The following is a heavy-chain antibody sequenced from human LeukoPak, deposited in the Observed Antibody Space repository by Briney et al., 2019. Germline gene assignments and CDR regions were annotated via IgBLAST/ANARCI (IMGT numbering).Heavy chain of an antibody. Sequence: GGSLRLSCAASGFTFSSYAMSWVRQAPGKGLEWVSAISGSGGSTYYADSVKGRFTISRDNSKNTLYLQMNSLRAADTAVYYCAKSGVAGSSSWYVSYYFDYWGQGTLVTVSS. D-gene: IGHD6-13*01. CDR3: AKSGVAGSSSWYVSYYFDY. V-gene: IGHV3-23*01. CDR1: GFTFSSYA. CDR2: ISGSGGST. J-gene: IGHJ4*02.